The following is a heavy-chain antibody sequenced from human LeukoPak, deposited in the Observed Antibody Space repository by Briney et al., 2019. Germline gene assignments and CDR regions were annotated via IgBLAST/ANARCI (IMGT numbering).Heavy chain of an antibody. V-gene: IGHV3-20*04. CDR1: GFTFDDYG. CDR2: IKWNGGST. CDR3: AELGITMIGGV. J-gene: IGHJ6*04. D-gene: IGHD3-10*02. Sequence: PEGSLRLSCAASGFTFDDYGMSWARQAPGKGLEWVSSIKWNGGSTGYADSVKGRFTISRDNAKNSLYLQMNSLRAEDTACYYCAELGITMIGGVWGKGTTVTISS.